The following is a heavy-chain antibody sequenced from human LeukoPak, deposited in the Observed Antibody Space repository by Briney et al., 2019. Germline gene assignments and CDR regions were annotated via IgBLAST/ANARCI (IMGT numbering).Heavy chain of an antibody. CDR2: ISWNSDSI. J-gene: IGHJ4*02. D-gene: IGHD2-21*01. CDR1: GFTFDDYA. CDR3: AKAPVTSCRGAYCYPFDS. V-gene: IGHV3-9*01. Sequence: GGSLRLSCAASGFTFDDYAMHWVRQAPGKGLEWVSGISWNSDSIGYADSVKGRFTISRDNAKNSLYLQMNSLRAEDAAVYFCAKAPVTSCRGAYCYPFDSWGQGTLVTVSS.